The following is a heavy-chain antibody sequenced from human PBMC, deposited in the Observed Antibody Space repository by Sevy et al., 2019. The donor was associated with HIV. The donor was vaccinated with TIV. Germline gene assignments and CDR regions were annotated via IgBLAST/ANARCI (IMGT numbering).Heavy chain of an antibody. D-gene: IGHD6-6*01. Sequence: ASVKVSCKASGGTFSSYAISWVRQAPGQGLEWMGGIIPIFGTANYAQKFQGRVTITADESTSTAYMELSSLRFEDTAVYYCARDGYSSSSHFDYWGQGTLVTVSS. J-gene: IGHJ4*02. CDR2: IIPIFGTA. CDR3: ARDGYSSSSHFDY. V-gene: IGHV1-69*13. CDR1: GGTFSSYA.